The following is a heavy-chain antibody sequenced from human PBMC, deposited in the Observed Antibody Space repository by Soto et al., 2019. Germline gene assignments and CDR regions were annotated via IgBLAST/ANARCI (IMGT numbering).Heavy chain of an antibody. D-gene: IGHD3-3*01. Sequence: QVQLQESGPGLVKPSDTLSLTCAVSGYSISSSNLWGWIRPPPGKGLGWIGYIYYSGSTYYNPSLKSRVTMSVDTSKNQFSLKLSSVTAVDTAVYYCAVGLGDPYFDYWGQGTLVTVSS. V-gene: IGHV4-28*01. CDR3: AVGLGDPYFDY. CDR2: IYYSGST. J-gene: IGHJ4*02. CDR1: GYSISSSNL.